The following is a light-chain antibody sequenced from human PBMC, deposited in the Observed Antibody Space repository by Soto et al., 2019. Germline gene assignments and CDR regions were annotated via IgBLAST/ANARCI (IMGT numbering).Light chain of an antibody. Sequence: EMVLTQSPGTLSLSPGERATLSCRASQSVSSSSLAWYQQKPGQAPRLLIYGASSRATGIPDRFSGSGSGTDFTLTISRLEPEDFAVYYCQQDGSSPNTFDQGTKLEIK. CDR2: GAS. V-gene: IGKV3-20*01. J-gene: IGKJ2*01. CDR1: QSVSSSS. CDR3: QQDGSSPNT.